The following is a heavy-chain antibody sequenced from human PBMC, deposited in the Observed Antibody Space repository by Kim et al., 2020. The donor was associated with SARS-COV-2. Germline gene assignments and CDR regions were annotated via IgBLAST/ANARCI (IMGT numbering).Heavy chain of an antibody. Sequence: ASVKVSCKASGYTFTSYAMHWVRQAPGQRLEWMGWINAGNGNTKYSQKFQGRVTITRDTSASTAYMELSSLRSEDTAVYYCARGDPPMVRGEPVGAHNWFDPWGQGTLVTVSS. D-gene: IGHD3-10*01. CDR2: INAGNGNT. J-gene: IGHJ5*02. CDR1: GYTFTSYA. V-gene: IGHV1-3*01. CDR3: ARGDPPMVRGEPVGAHNWFDP.